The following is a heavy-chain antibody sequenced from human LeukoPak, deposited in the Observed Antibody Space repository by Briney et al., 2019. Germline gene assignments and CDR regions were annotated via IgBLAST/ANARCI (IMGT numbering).Heavy chain of an antibody. D-gene: IGHD1-14*01. V-gene: IGHV3-23*01. Sequence: GGSLRLSCAASGFTFSSYAMNWVRQVPGKGLEWVSSISGSGGNTYYADSVKSRFTISRDNSKNTLCLQMNSLRADDTAVYYCAKPAKTDYADYWGQGTLVTVSS. CDR3: AKPAKTDYADY. CDR2: ISGSGGNT. CDR1: GFTFSSYA. J-gene: IGHJ4*02.